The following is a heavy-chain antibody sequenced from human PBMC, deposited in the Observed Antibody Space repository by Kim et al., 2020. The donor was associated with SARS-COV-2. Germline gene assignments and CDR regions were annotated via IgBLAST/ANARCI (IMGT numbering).Heavy chain of an antibody. V-gene: IGHV4-31*03. CDR1: GGSISSGGYY. D-gene: IGHD5-18*01. CDR3: ARGWIARGYSYGPFDY. CDR2: IYYSGST. J-gene: IGHJ4*02. Sequence: SETLSLTCTVSGGSISSGGYYWSWIRQHPGKGLEWIGYIYYSGSTYYNPSLKSRVTISVDTSKNQFSLKLSSVTAADTAVYYCARGWIARGYSYGPFDYWGQGTLVTVSS.